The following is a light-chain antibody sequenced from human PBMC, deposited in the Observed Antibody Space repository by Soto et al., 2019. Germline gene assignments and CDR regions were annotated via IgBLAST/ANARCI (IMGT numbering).Light chain of an antibody. J-gene: IGKJ2*01. CDR3: QQSFSIPYT. CDR1: QKINNY. Sequence: DIQMTQSPSSLSASVGDGVTITGRASQKINNYLNWYQQKPGKAPQVLIYAISRLEGGVPSRFSGSGSGTDFTLTITSLQPEDFATYYCQQSFSIPYTFGQGTKLEI. V-gene: IGKV1-39*01. CDR2: AIS.